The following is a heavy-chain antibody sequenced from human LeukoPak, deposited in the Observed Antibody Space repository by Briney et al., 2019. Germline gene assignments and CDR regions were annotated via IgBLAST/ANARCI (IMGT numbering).Heavy chain of an antibody. Sequence: GASVKVSCKASGYTFTSYAMHWVRQAPGQRLEWMGWINPNSGGTNYAQKFQGWVTMTRDTSISTAYVELSRLRSDDTAVYYCARGNVEEMATITVYFDYWGQGTLVTVSS. CDR2: INPNSGGT. J-gene: IGHJ4*02. D-gene: IGHD5-24*01. CDR3: ARGNVEEMATITVYFDY. CDR1: GYTFTSYA. V-gene: IGHV1-2*04.